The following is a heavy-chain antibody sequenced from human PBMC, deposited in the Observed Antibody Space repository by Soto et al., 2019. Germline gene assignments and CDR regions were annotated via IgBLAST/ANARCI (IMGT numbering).Heavy chain of an antibody. CDR2: IIPMFGTA. D-gene: IGHD3-10*01. CDR3: ATMKGGSQYYYYGMDV. V-gene: IGHV1-69*12. Sequence: QVQLVQSGAEVKKPGSSVKVSCKASGGTFSSYAISWVRQAPGQGLEWRGGIIPMFGTADYAQKFQGRGTITADESTRTAYMELSRLRSDETAVYYCATMKGGSQYYYYGMDVWGQGTTVTVSS. J-gene: IGHJ6*02. CDR1: GGTFSSYA.